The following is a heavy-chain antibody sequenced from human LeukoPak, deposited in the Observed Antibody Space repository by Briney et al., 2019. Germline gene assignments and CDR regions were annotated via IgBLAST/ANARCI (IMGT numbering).Heavy chain of an antibody. J-gene: IGHJ4*02. Sequence: PSETLSLTRTVSGGSISSYYWSWIRQPPGKGLEWIGYIYYSGSTNYNPSLKSRVTISVDTSKNQFSLKLSSVTAADTAVYYCARTQWLVYFDYWGQGTLVTVSS. CDR3: ARTQWLVYFDY. D-gene: IGHD6-19*01. CDR1: GGSISSYY. V-gene: IGHV4-59*12. CDR2: IYYSGST.